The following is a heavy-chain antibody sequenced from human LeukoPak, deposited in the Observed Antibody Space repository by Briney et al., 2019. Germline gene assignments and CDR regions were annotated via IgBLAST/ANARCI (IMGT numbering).Heavy chain of an antibody. CDR3: ARVRGGSAAGLDS. J-gene: IGHJ4*02. D-gene: IGHD6-13*01. CDR2: IYYTGST. CDR1: AGSISGDY. V-gene: IGHV4-59*12. Sequence: PSETLSLTCIVSAGSISGDYWSWIRQPPGKGLEWIGDIYYTGSTKYNPSLKGRVTISVDTSKNQFSLKLSSATAADTAVYYCARVRGGSAAGLDSWGQGTLVTVSS.